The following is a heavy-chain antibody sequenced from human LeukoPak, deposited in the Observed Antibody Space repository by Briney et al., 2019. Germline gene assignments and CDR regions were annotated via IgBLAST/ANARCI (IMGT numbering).Heavy chain of an antibody. J-gene: IGHJ4*02. V-gene: IGHV3-74*01. CDR3: ARESYYSDDY. CDR2: INSDGSST. Sequence: GGSLRLSCEASGFTFSIYWMHWVRQAPGRGLVWVSRINSDGSSTSYADSVKGRFTISRDNAKNTLYLQMNSLRAEDTAVYYCARESYYSDDYWGQGTLVTVSS. D-gene: IGHD2/OR15-2a*01. CDR1: GFTFSIYW.